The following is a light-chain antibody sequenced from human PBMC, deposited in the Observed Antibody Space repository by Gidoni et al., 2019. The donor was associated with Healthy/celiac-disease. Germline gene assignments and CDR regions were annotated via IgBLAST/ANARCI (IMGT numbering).Light chain of an antibody. J-gene: IGKJ1*01. CDR1: QSLLHRNGYTY. Sequence: IVMTQSPLSLPVTPGEPASISCRSSQSLLHRNGYTYLDWYMQKPGQSPQLLIYLGSNLASGVPDRFSGSGSGTDFTLKISRVEAEDVGVYYCMQALQTPLTFGQGTKGRSN. CDR3: MQALQTPLT. V-gene: IGKV2-28*01. CDR2: LGS.